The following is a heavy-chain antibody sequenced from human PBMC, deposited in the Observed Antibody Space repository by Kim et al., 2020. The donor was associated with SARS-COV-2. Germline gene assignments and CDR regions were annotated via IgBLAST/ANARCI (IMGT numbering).Heavy chain of an antibody. J-gene: IGHJ4*02. CDR3: ARDSGGYDVGGYFDY. D-gene: IGHD5-12*01. V-gene: IGHV4-59*01. Sequence: NPSLKSRVAISVDTSKNQFSLKLSSVTAAVTAVYYCARDSGGYDVGGYFDYWGQGTLVTVSS.